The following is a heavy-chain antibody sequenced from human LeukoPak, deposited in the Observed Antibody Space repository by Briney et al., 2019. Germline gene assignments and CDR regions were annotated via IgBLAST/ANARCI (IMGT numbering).Heavy chain of an antibody. CDR3: ARVKSYYYDTSDKDAFDI. V-gene: IGHV1-46*01. CDR2: INPRGGST. J-gene: IGHJ3*02. Sequence: ASVKVSCKASGYIFTSYYMYWVRQAPGQGLEWMGIINPRGGSTSYTQKFQGRVTMTRDTSTSTVYMELSSLRSEDTAVYYCARVKSYYYDTSDKDAFDIWGQGTMVTVSS. D-gene: IGHD3-22*01. CDR1: GYIFTSYY.